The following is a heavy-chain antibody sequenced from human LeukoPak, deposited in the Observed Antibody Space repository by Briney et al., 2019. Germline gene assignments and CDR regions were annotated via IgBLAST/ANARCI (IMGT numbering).Heavy chain of an antibody. Sequence: SGGSLRLSCAASGFTFSSYSMNWVRQAPGKGLEWVSSISSSSSYIYYADSVKGRFTISRDNAKNSLYLQMNSLRAEDTAVYYCARDYRYGGSGCPFDYWGQGTLVTVSS. CDR2: ISSSSSYI. CDR1: GFTFSSYS. CDR3: ARDYRYGGSGCPFDY. V-gene: IGHV3-21*01. D-gene: IGHD3-22*01. J-gene: IGHJ4*02.